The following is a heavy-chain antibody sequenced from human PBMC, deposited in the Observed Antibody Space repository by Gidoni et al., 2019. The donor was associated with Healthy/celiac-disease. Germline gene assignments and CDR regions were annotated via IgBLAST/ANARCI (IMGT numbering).Heavy chain of an antibody. D-gene: IGHD6-13*01. CDR3: ARGTWSYFDY. V-gene: IGHV4-59*01. CDR1: GGSLSSYY. J-gene: IGHJ4*02. CDR2: IYYSGST. Sequence: QVQLQESGPGLVKPSATLSLNCTVSGGSLSSYYWSWIRQPPGKVLEWIGYIYYSGSTNYNPSLKSRVTTSVDTSKNQFSLKLSSVTAADTAVYYCARGTWSYFDYWGQGTLVTVSS.